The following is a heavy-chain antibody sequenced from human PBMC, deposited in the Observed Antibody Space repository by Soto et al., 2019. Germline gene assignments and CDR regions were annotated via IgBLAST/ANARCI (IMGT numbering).Heavy chain of an antibody. Sequence: GASVMVSCKASGYTITSYYLQWVRQAPGQGLEWMGIINPTGARTSYAQKFQGRVTMTTDTSRRTAYRELRSLTSDETAVYYCSKGFCPLPYLFDYLGRRSLVLVSS. J-gene: IGHJ4*02. CDR2: INPTGART. V-gene: IGHV1-46*01. CDR1: GYTITSYY. CDR3: SKGFCPLPYLFDY.